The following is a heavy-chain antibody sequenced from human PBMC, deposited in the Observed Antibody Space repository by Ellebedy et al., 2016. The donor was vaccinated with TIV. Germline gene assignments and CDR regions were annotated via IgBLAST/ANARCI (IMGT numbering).Heavy chain of an antibody. CDR2: INPNTGGT. D-gene: IGHD6-6*01. CDR1: GYTFTSYY. CDR3: ARPSSSSGPRWGMDV. J-gene: IGHJ6*02. Sequence: ASVKVSXXASGYTFTSYYMHWVRQAPGQGLEWMGWINPNTGGTNYAQKFQGRVTMTRDTSTSTAYMELSSLRSDDTAVYYCARPSSSSGPRWGMDVWGQGTTVTVSS. V-gene: IGHV1-2*02.